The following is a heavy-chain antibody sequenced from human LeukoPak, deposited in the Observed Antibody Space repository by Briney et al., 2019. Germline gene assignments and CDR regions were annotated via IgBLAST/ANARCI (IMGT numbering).Heavy chain of an antibody. Sequence: PGGSLRLSCAASGFSVSGFAVYWVRQAPDKGLEWEGVISSNGSTVYYSDIAKGRFTISTDKSKNTLNIQLDSLRTDDTAVYYCATALEAVSWLAPGFQHWGQGTLVTVSS. D-gene: IGHD6-19*01. J-gene: IGHJ1*01. CDR3: ATALEAVSWLAPGFQH. CDR2: ISSNGSTV. V-gene: IGHV3-30*04. CDR1: GFSVSGFA.